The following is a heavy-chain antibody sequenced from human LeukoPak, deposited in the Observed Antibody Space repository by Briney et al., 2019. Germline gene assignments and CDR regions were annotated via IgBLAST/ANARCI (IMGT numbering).Heavy chain of an antibody. CDR2: TNAGNGNT. V-gene: IGHV1-3*01. J-gene: IGHJ4*02. CDR3: VRDLGQNFDY. Sequence: ASVKVSCKASGYTFTAYAMHWVRQAPGQRLEWMGGTNAGNGNTKYSQKFQGRVTITRNTSANIAYMELSSLRSEDTAVYYCVRDLGQNFDYWGQGTLVIVSS. CDR1: GYTFTAYA.